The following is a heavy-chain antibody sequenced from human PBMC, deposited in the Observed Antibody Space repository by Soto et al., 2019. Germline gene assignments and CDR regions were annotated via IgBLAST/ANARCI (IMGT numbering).Heavy chain of an antibody. Sequence: SLTCTVSGASMSIVRSYWSWIRQHPGKGLEWIGYMFYSGSTYYHPSLKSRVNISADTSKNQLSLRLTSVTPADTAVYYCARDNRSGYFDSWGQGTLVTVSS. J-gene: IGHJ4*02. CDR2: MFYSGST. V-gene: IGHV4-31*03. CDR3: ARDNRSGYFDS. CDR1: GASMSIVRSY.